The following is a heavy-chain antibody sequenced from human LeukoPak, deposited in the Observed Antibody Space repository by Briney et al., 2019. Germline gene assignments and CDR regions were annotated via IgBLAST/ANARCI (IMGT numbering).Heavy chain of an antibody. Sequence: ASVKVSCKASGGTFSSYAISWVRQAPGQGLEWMGGIIPVFGTSNYAQKFQGRVTITADESTRTAYMELSSLRSEDTAVYYCARMGYSGSYLSFDYWGQGTLVTVSS. V-gene: IGHV1-69*13. D-gene: IGHD1-26*01. J-gene: IGHJ4*02. CDR1: GGTFSSYA. CDR2: IIPVFGTS. CDR3: ARMGYSGSYLSFDY.